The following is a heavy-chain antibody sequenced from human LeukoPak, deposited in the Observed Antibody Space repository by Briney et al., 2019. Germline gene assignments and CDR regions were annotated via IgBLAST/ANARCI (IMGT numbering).Heavy chain of an antibody. D-gene: IGHD6-13*01. CDR2: IYYSGST. J-gene: IGHJ2*01. CDR1: GGSISSYY. CDR3: ARRRSSSWYWYFDL. Sequence: SETLSLTCTVSGGSISSYYWSWIRQPPGKGLEWIGYIYYSGSTNYNPSLKSRVAISVDTSKNQFSLKLSSVTAADTAVYYCARRRSSSWYWYFDLWGRGTLVTVSS. V-gene: IGHV4-59*01.